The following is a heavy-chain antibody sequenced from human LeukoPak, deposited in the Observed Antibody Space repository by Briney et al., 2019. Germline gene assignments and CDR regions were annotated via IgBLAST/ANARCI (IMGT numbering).Heavy chain of an antibody. CDR3: ARDLSWGAFI. CDR1: GFTFSSYG. CDR2: ISGSGGST. J-gene: IGHJ3*02. V-gene: IGHV3-23*01. Sequence: GGSLRLSCAASGFTFSSYGMSWVRQAPGKGLEWVSAISGSGGSTYYADSVKGRFTISRDNSKNTVYLQMNSLRADDTAVYYCARDLSWGAFIWGQGTMTVSS. D-gene: IGHD3-16*01.